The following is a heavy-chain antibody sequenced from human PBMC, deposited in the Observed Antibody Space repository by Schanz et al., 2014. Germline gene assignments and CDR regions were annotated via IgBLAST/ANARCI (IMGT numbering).Heavy chain of an antibody. Sequence: VKLVESGGGLVQPGGSLRLSCAASGFTFSDHFMDWVRQPPGKGLEWIGDIGHSGNTKDNPSLKSRVTMSVETSKNQFSLNLSSVTAADTAVYYCARGRQQLGSFDYWGPGTLVSVSS. V-gene: IGHV4-34*01. CDR1: GFTFSDHF. CDR2: IGHSGNT. CDR3: ARGRQQLGSFDY. J-gene: IGHJ4*02. D-gene: IGHD6-13*01.